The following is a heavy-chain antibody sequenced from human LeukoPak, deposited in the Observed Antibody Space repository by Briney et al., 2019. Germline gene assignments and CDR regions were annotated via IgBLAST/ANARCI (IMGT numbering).Heavy chain of an antibody. CDR1: GFTFSGYW. D-gene: IGHD3-22*01. V-gene: IGHV3-7*02. J-gene: IGHJ4*02. Sequence: GGSLRLSCAASGFTFSGYWMSWVRQAPGKGLEWVANIKQDGSENYYVDSVKGRFTISRDNAKNSLYLQMNSLRAEDTAVYYCARGRPGKISMIVVITPPAFDYWGQGTLVTVSS. CDR2: IKQDGSEN. CDR3: ARGRPGKISMIVVITPPAFDY.